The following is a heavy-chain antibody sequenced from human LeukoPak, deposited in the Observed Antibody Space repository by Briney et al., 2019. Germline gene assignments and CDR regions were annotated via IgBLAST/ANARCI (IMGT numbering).Heavy chain of an antibody. D-gene: IGHD3-10*01. J-gene: IGHJ6*02. V-gene: IGHV4-4*02. Sequence: SETLSLTCAVSGGSISSSNWWSWVRQPPGKGLEWIGEIYHSGSTNYNPSLKSRVTISVDKSKNQFSLKLSSVTAADTAVYYCARDSASLWFGEFYYYGMDVWGQGTTVTVSS. CDR2: IYHSGST. CDR3: ARDSASLWFGEFYYYGMDV. CDR1: GGSISSSNW.